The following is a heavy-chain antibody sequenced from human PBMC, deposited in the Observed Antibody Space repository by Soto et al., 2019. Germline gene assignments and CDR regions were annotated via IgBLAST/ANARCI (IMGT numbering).Heavy chain of an antibody. V-gene: IGHV3-21*01. CDR1: GFTFSISS. CDR2: ISSSSSYI. Sequence: GGSLRLSCAASGFTFSISSMNWVRQAPGKGLEWVSSISSSSSYIYYADSVKGRFTISRDNAKNSLYLQMNSLRAEDTAVYYCARDSSGWPSHFDYWGQGTLDNVSS. J-gene: IGHJ4*02. D-gene: IGHD6-19*01. CDR3: ARDSSGWPSHFDY.